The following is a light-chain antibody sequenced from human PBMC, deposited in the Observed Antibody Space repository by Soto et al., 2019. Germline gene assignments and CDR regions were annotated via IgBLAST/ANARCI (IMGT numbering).Light chain of an antibody. CDR1: QSVSSSN. J-gene: IGKJ1*01. CDR3: QQYGSTPRT. V-gene: IGKV3-20*01. Sequence: EIVLTQSPATLSLSPGERATLSCRASQSVSSSNLAWYQQKPGQPPRLLIYGASSRATGIPDRFSGSGSGTDFTLTISRLESEDFAVYYCQQYGSTPRTFGEGTKVEIK. CDR2: GAS.